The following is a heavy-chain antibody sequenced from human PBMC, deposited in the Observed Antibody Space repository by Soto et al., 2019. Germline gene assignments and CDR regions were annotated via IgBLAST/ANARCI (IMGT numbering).Heavy chain of an antibody. CDR2: IVPIVDTS. Sequence: QVQLVQSGAEVRQPASSVKVSCKTSGGTFSSYAISWVRQAPGQGLEWMGAIVPIVDTSTYAQKFQGRVTITADESTSTVYMELSSLRSDDTAVYYSVRVVAIPGYPDNWGQGTLVTVSS. CDR1: GGTFSSYA. D-gene: IGHD5-12*01. J-gene: IGHJ4*02. V-gene: IGHV1-69*12. CDR3: VRVVAIPGYPDN.